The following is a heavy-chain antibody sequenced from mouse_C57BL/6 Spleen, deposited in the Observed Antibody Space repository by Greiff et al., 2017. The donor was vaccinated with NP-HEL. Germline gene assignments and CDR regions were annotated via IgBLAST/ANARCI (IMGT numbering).Heavy chain of an antibody. J-gene: IGHJ4*01. Sequence: VQLQQPGAELVRPGSSVKLSCKASGYTFTSYWMDWVKQRPGQGLEWIGNIYPSDSETHYNQKFKDKATLTVDKSSSTAYMQLSSLTSEDSAVYYCARRVLDSSGPYAMDYWGQGTSVTVSS. CDR1: GYTFTSYW. V-gene: IGHV1-61*01. CDR3: ARRVLDSSGPYAMDY. CDR2: IYPSDSET. D-gene: IGHD3-2*02.